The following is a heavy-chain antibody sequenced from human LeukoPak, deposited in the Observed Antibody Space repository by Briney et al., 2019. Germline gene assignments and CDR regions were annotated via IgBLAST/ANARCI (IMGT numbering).Heavy chain of an antibody. Sequence: SETLSLTCGVYGRSFSGYYWNWIRQPPGKGLEWIGEINHSGSTKYNPSLKSRVTISIDTSKNQFSLKLSSATAADTAMYYCAGGPLTTLEPFYYWGQGTLVTVSS. CDR1: GRSFSGYY. J-gene: IGHJ4*02. V-gene: IGHV4-34*01. D-gene: IGHD4-23*01. CDR3: AGGPLTTLEPFYY. CDR2: INHSGST.